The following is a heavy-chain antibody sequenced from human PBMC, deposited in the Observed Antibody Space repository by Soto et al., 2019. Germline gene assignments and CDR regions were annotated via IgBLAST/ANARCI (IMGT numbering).Heavy chain of an antibody. CDR1: GFTFSSYA. V-gene: IGHV3-23*01. D-gene: IGHD2-21*02. J-gene: IGHJ6*02. CDR3: ANLVGRLLRGDDGMDV. Sequence: EVQLLESGGGLVQPGGSLRLSCAASGFTFSSYAMSWVRQAPGKGLEWVSAISGSGGSTYYADSVKGRFTISRDNSKNTLYLQMNSLRAEDTAVYYCANLVGRLLRGDDGMDVWGQGTTVTVSS. CDR2: ISGSGGST.